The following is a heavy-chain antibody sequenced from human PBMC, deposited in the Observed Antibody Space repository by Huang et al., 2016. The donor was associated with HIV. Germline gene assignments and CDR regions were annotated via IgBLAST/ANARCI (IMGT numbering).Heavy chain of an antibody. V-gene: IGHV5-51*01. CDR2: IVPYYPYN. D-gene: IGHD6-6*01. CDR1: GYSFSSYW. J-gene: IGHJ4*02. Sequence: VQLVQSGAEVKKPGESLKISCKGSGYSFSSYWIAGVRPLPGNGLEWMCIIVPYYPYNTARPSFECQVTISADKSIGMAYLQWSSLEASDTAIYDLGGRFSSSSGYFDYWGQGSLVTVSS. CDR3: GGRFSSSSGYFDY.